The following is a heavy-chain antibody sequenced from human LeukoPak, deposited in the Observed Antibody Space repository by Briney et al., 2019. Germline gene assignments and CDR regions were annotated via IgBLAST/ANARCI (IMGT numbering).Heavy chain of an antibody. CDR3: ATEVPQWELLLGY. V-gene: IGHV1-24*01. CDR1: GYTLTELS. J-gene: IGHJ4*02. D-gene: IGHD1-26*01. CDR2: FDPEDGET. Sequence: SSVKVSCKGSGYTLTELSMHWVRQAPGKGLEGMGGFDPEDGETIYAQKFQGRVTMTEDTSTDTAYMELSSLRSEDTAVYYCATEVPQWELLLGYWGQGTLVTVSS.